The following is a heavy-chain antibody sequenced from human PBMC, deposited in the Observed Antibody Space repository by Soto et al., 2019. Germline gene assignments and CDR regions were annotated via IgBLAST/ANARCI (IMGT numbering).Heavy chain of an antibody. Sequence: GGSLRLSCAASGFTFDSPYSHAMSWGRQSRGKGREWVSTISSNGGNTHSAASVQSRFTISKDASRNTVHLHMNSLRADDTATYFCVSWVSAHFDYWGHGTPVTVSS. CDR3: VSWVSAHFDY. J-gene: IGHJ4*01. D-gene: IGHD2-8*01. CDR2: ISSNGGNT. V-gene: IGHV3-23*01. CDR1: GFTFDSPYSHA.